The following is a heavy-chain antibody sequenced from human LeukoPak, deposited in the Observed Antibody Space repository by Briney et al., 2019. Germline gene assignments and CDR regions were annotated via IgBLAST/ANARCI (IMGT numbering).Heavy chain of an antibody. D-gene: IGHD3-16*02. CDR2: ISGSGGST. Sequence: GGSLRLSCAASGFTFSNYGMSWVRQAPGKGLEWVSAISGSGGSTYYADSVKGRFTISRDNSKNTLYLQMNSLRAEDTAVYYCAKDLGSPFGGVIVPPDYWGQGTLVTVSS. J-gene: IGHJ4*02. CDR3: AKDLGSPFGGVIVPPDY. V-gene: IGHV3-23*01. CDR1: GFTFSNYG.